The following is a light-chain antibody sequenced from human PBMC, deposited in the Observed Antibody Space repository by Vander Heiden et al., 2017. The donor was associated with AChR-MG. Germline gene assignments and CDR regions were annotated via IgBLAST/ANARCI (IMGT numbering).Light chain of an antibody. CDR1: RSNIGSNT. V-gene: IGLV1-44*01. J-gene: IGLJ3*02. Sequence: QSVLTQPPSASGTPGQRVTISCSGSRSNIGSNTVNWYQEFPGTAPKLLIYSNNVRPSGVPDRFSGSKSGTSASLAISGLQSEDEADYYCGTWDDSLNGGVFGGGTKLTVL. CDR3: GTWDDSLNGGV. CDR2: SNN.